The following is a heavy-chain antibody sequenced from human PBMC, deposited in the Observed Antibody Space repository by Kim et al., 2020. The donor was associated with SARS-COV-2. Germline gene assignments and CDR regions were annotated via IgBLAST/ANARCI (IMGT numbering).Heavy chain of an antibody. CDR1: GGSISSYY. CDR2: IYYSGST. D-gene: IGHD2-15*01. CDR3: ARDGAAGYCSGGSCPFPYGMDV. J-gene: IGHJ6*02. V-gene: IGHV4-59*13. Sequence: SETLSLTCTVSGGSISSYYWSWIRQPPGKGLEWIGYIYYSGSTNYNPSLKSRVTISVDTSKNQFSLKLSSVTAADTAVYYCARDGAAGYCSGGSCPFPYGMDVWGQGTTVTVSS.